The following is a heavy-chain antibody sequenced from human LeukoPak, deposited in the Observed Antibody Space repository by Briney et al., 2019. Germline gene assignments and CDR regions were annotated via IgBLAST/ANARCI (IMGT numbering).Heavy chain of an antibody. CDR3: ARVGGYCSSTSCRRAYSPRGYWFDP. J-gene: IGHJ5*02. V-gene: IGHV4-34*01. CDR2: INHSGST. CDR1: GGSFSGYY. D-gene: IGHD2-2*01. Sequence: SETLSLTCAVYGGSFSGYYWSWIRQPPGKGLEWIGEINHSGSTNYNPSLKSRVTISVDTSKNQFSLKLSSVTAADTAVYYCARVGGYCSSTSCRRAYSPRGYWFDPWGQGTLVTVSS.